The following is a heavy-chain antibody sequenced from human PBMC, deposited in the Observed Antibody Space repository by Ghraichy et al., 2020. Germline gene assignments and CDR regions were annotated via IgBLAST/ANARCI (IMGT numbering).Heavy chain of an antibody. J-gene: IGHJ4*02. CDR3: SRHREEYSSGCPPFFDY. Sequence: GGSLRLSCAASGFTFSGSAMHWVRQASGKGLEWVGRIRDKGNSYATAYAASVKGRFTISRDDSKNTAYLQMNSLKTEDTAVYYCSRHREEYSSGCPPFFDYWGQGTLVTVSS. CDR1: GFTFSGSA. V-gene: IGHV3-73*01. D-gene: IGHD6-19*01. CDR2: IRDKGNSYAT.